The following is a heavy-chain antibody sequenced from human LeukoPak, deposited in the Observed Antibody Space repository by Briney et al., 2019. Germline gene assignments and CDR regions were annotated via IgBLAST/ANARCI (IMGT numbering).Heavy chain of an antibody. J-gene: IGHJ6*03. D-gene: IGHD3-10*01. Sequence: QAGGSLRLSCAASGFTFSSYEMNWVRQAPGKGLEWVSYISSSGSTIYYADSVKGRFTISRDNAKNSLYLQMNSLRAEDTAVYYCAKDLRGWFGELWDHDYYYYYMDVWGKGTTVTVSS. CDR1: GFTFSSYE. CDR2: ISSSGSTI. CDR3: AKDLRGWFGELWDHDYYYYYMDV. V-gene: IGHV3-48*03.